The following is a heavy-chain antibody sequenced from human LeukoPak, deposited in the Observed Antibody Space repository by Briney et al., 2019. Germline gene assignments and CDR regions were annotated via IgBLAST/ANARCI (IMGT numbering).Heavy chain of an antibody. J-gene: IGHJ4*02. CDR2: ISWNSGSI. CDR1: GFTFDDYA. Sequence: PGRSLRLSCAASGFTFDDYAMHWVRQAPGKGLEWVSGISWNSGSIGYADSVKGRFTISRDNAKNSLYLQMNSLRAEDTALYYCAKDKGYSSSGVFDYWGQGTLVTVSS. V-gene: IGHV3-9*01. D-gene: IGHD6-13*01. CDR3: AKDKGYSSSGVFDY.